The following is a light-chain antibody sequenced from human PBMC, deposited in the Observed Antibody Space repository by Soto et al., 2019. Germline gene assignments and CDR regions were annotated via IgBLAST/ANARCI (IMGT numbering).Light chain of an antibody. V-gene: IGKV3-11*01. Sequence: EVVLTQSPATLSLSPGERATLSCRASQSVSNYLAWYQQKPGQPPRLLIYDASYRATGIPARFSGSGSGTDFTLTISSLEPEDFGVYYCQQRSNWPPLTFGGGTKVEIK. J-gene: IGKJ4*01. CDR1: QSVSNY. CDR3: QQRSNWPPLT. CDR2: DAS.